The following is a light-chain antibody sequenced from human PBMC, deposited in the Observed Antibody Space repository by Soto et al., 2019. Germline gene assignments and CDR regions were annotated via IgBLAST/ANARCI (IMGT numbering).Light chain of an antibody. CDR1: QSISTNY. CDR3: QQYGRT. V-gene: IGKV3-20*01. J-gene: IGKJ5*01. CDR2: AAS. Sequence: EVVLTQSPGTLSLSPGERATLSCRASQSISTNYLSWYQQKPGQAPRLLIYAASRRRTGIPDRFSGSGSGNEFTLSMSRLEPAAFAVYYCQQYGRTFGQGTRLEIK.